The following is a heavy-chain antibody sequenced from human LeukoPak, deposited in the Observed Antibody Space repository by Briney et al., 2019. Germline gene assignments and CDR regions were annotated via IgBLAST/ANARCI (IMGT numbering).Heavy chain of an antibody. D-gene: IGHD3-3*01. CDR3: TRDYTIFGEGYFDS. V-gene: IGHV3-49*04. Sequence: GGSLRLSCTASGFTFGDYGMSWVRQAPGKGLEWVGFIRSKAYGGTTEYAASVKGRFTISRADSKSIAYLQMNSLKTEDTAVYYCTRDYTIFGEGYFDSWGQGTLVTASS. CDR2: IRSKAYGGTT. CDR1: GFTFGDYG. J-gene: IGHJ4*02.